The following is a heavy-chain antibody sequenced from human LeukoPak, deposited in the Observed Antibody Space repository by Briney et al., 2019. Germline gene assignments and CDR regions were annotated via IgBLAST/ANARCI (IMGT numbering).Heavy chain of an antibody. V-gene: IGHV3-7*01. CDR3: AREGCSGGSCYHNWFDP. CDR1: GFTFSSYW. J-gene: IGHJ5*02. D-gene: IGHD2-15*01. Sequence: GGSLRLSCAASGFTFSSYWMSWVRQAPGKGLEWVANINQDGSEKYYVDSVKGRLTISRDNAKNSLYLQMNSPRAEDTAVYYCAREGCSGGSCYHNWFDPWGQGTLVTVSS. CDR2: INQDGSEK.